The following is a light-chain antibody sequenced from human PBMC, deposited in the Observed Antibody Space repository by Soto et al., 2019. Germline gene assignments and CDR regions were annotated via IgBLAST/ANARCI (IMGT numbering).Light chain of an antibody. CDR1: SSDVGGNNY. CDR2: EVS. V-gene: IGLV2-8*01. J-gene: IGLJ1*01. Sequence: QSALTQPPSASGSPGQSVTISCTGTSSDVGGNNYVSWYQQHPGKAPKLMIYEVSKRPSGVPDRFSGPKSGNTASLTVSGLQAEDEADYYCCSYADSNNVFGTGTKLTVL. CDR3: CSYADSNNV.